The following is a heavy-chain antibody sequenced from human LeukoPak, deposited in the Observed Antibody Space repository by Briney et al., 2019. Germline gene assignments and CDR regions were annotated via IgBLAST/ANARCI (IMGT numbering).Heavy chain of an antibody. CDR2: IDSDGGSI. J-gene: IGHJ4*02. Sequence: PGGSLRLSCAASGFTFSSYWMHWVRQAPGKGLVWVSHIDSDGGSISYADSVKGRFTISRDNAKSTLYVQMNSLRAEDTAVYYCARGDFWSGYYTSDYWGQGTLVTVSS. V-gene: IGHV3-74*01. CDR3: ARGDFWSGYYTSDY. CDR1: GFTFSSYW. D-gene: IGHD3-3*01.